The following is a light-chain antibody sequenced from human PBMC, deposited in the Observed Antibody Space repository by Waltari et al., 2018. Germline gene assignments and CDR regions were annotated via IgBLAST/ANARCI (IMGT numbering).Light chain of an antibody. V-gene: IGKV3-15*01. CDR3: QQYNVWPPIT. J-gene: IGKJ5*01. Sequence: EILMTQSPATLSVSPGERATLSCRASQGIFSNLAWYQQRPGQAPRRLIYDASTRAPGVPSRFSGSGSGTEFTLTIRSLQSEDSAVYYCQQYNVWPPITFGQGTRLEIK. CDR2: DAS. CDR1: QGIFSN.